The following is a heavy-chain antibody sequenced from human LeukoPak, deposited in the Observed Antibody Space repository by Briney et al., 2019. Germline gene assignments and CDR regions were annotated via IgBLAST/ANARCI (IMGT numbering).Heavy chain of an antibody. J-gene: IGHJ5*02. D-gene: IGHD2-15*01. CDR2: ISAYYGNT. CDR3: ARSVLGDCSGGSCYSTEIGWFDP. V-gene: IGHV1-18*01. Sequence: HRASVKVSCKASGYTFTSYGISWVRQAPGQGLEWMGWISAYYGNTNYAQKLQGRVTMTTDTSTSTAYMELRSLRSDDTAVYYCARSVLGDCSGGSCYSTEIGWFDPWGQGTLVTVSS. CDR1: GYTFTSYG.